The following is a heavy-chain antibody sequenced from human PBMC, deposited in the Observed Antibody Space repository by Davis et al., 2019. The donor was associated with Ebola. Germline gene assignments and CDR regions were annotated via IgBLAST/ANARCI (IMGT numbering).Heavy chain of an antibody. CDR3: ARAGDCSSTSCYGWGRATWFDP. V-gene: IGHV1-18*01. CDR2: ISAYNGNT. CDR1: GGTFSSYA. Sequence: ASVKVSCKASGGTFSSYAISWMRQAPGQGLEWMGWISAYNGNTNYAQKLQGRVTMTTDTSTSTAYMELRSLRSDDTAVYYCARAGDCSSTSCYGWGRATWFDPWGQGTLVTVSS. J-gene: IGHJ5*02. D-gene: IGHD2-2*01.